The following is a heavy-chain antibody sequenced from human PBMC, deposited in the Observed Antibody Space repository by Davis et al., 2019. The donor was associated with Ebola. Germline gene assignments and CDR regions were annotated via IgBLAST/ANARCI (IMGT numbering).Heavy chain of an antibody. CDR1: GGSVGSDY. J-gene: IGHJ4*02. CDR2: ISNGGRT. CDR3: ARPWLGVGGIDY. Sequence: SETLSLTCSVSGGSVGSDYWSWIRQSPGKGLEWIAFISNGGRTIYNPSLRGRVTISIDTSKNQFSLEVRSVTAADTAVYYCARPWLGVGGIDYWGQGTLVTVSS. D-gene: IGHD6-19*01. V-gene: IGHV4-59*08.